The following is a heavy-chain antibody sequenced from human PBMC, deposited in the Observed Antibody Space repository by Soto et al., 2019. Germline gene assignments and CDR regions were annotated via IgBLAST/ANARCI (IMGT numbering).Heavy chain of an antibody. CDR2: INHSGST. D-gene: IGHD5-18*01. CDR1: GGSFSGYY. J-gene: IGHJ4*02. CDR3: ARGGYSNYDY. Sequence: PWETLSLTCAVYGGSFSGYYWSWIRQPPGKGLEWIGEINHSGSTNYNPSLKSRVTISVDTSKNQFSLKLSSVTAADTAVYYCARGGYSNYDYWGQGTLVTVSS. V-gene: IGHV4-34*01.